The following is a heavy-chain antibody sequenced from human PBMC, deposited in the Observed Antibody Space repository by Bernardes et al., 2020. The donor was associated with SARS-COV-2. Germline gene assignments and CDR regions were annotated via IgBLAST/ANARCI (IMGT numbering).Heavy chain of an antibody. CDR3: AREDSSGYFVWFDP. V-gene: IGHV4-59*01. J-gene: IGHJ5*02. Sequence: SETLSLTCAVSGGSISSYYWSWIRQSPGKGLEWIGYIYDSGSTDYNPSLKSRVTISVDTSKNQFSLKLSYATAADTAVYYCAREDSSGYFVWFDPWGQGTLVTVSS. CDR1: GGSISSYY. CDR2: IYDSGST. D-gene: IGHD3-22*01.